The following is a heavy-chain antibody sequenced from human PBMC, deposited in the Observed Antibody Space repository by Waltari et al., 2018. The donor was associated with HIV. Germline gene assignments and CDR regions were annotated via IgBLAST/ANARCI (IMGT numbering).Heavy chain of an antibody. V-gene: IGHV3-30*03. D-gene: IGHD1-26*01. CDR3: ARVKQWEVFGYFQY. Sequence: QVQLVESGGGVVQPGRSLRLTCVASGFKFGTYGMHWVRQAPGKGPEWVALISYDGSNKYYRDSVKGRFTVSRDNSKNSLYLQVKRLGAEDTAIYYCARVKQWEVFGYFQYWGQGTLVTVSS. CDR2: ISYDGSNK. J-gene: IGHJ1*01. CDR1: GFKFGTYG.